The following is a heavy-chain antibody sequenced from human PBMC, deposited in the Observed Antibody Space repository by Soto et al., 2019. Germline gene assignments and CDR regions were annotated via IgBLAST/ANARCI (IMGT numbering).Heavy chain of an antibody. Sequence: GGSLRLSCAASGFTFSTYAMTWVRQAPGEGLEWVSSVSAGGDTTYYADSVKGRFTISRDNSKDTVYLQMDSLTADDTAVYFCVKNSGWFNTWGQGTPVTVSS. CDR3: VKNSGWFNT. CDR1: GFTFSTYA. V-gene: IGHV3-23*01. CDR2: VSAGGDTT. D-gene: IGHD3-10*01. J-gene: IGHJ5*02.